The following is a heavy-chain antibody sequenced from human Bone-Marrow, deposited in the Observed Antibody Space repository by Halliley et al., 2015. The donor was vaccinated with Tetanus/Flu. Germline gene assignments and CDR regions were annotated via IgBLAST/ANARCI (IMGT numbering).Heavy chain of an antibody. D-gene: IGHD3-22*01. V-gene: IGHV4-4*07. J-gene: IGHJ4*02. Sequence: GRVYPSGSTGYNPTLKSRVTISAETSKTQFSLKVNSVTAADTAVYYCAKDKYDASGDHYFFDYWGQGTLVTVAS. CDR3: AKDKYDASGDHYFFDY. CDR2: VYPSGST.